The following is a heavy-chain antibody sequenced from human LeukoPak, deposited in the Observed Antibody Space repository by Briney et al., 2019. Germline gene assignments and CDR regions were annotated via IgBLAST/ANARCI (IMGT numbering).Heavy chain of an antibody. CDR1: GFTFSSYW. CDR3: AKVGPRGATRGFDY. D-gene: IGHD1-26*01. J-gene: IGHJ4*02. Sequence: GGSLRLSCAASGFTFSSYWMHWVRQAPGKGLVWVSRINSDGSSTSYADSVKGRFTISRDNAKNTLYLQMNSLRAEDTAVYYCAKVGPRGATRGFDYWGQGTLVTVSS. V-gene: IGHV3-74*01. CDR2: INSDGSST.